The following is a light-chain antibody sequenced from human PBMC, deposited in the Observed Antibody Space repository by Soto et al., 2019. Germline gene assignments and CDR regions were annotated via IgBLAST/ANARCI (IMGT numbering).Light chain of an antibody. J-gene: IGKJ3*01. V-gene: IGKV3-11*01. CDR2: DAS. CDR3: QQRSNWQFT. CDR1: QSVSSY. Sequence: DIVLTQSPATLSLSPGERATLSCRASQSVSSYLAWYQQKVGQAPRLLIYDASNRATGTPARFSGSGSGTDFTLTISSLEPADFAVYYCQQRSNWQFTFGPGTKVDIK.